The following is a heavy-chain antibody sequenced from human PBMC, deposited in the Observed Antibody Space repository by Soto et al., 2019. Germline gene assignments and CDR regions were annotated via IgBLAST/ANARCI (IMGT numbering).Heavy chain of an antibody. CDR1: GFTFSSYA. CDR3: AKDGTHYYGSGSHDAFDI. Sequence: GGSLRLSCAASGFTFSSYAMSWVRQAPGKGLEWVSAISGSGGSTYYADSVKGRFTISRDNSKNTLYLQMNSLRAEDTAVYYCAKDGTHYYGSGSHDAFDIWGQGTMVTVSS. D-gene: IGHD3-10*01. J-gene: IGHJ3*02. CDR2: ISGSGGST. V-gene: IGHV3-23*01.